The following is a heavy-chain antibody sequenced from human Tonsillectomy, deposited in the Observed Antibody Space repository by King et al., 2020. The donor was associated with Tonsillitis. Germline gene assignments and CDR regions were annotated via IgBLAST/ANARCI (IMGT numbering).Heavy chain of an antibody. CDR1: GFIFSTYA. V-gene: IGHV3-23*04. CDR3: ANVYYWGNCSDGSCHPSVVLCNPPDY. D-gene: IGHD2-15*01. Sequence: VQLVESGGGLVQPGGSLGLSCAASGFIFSTYAMSWVRQAPGKGLEWVSTISGSGSNIYYADSVKGRFTISRDNSRNTLYLQMNSQRAEDTAVYYCANVYYWGNCSDGSCHPSVVLCNPPDYWGQGTLVTVSS. J-gene: IGHJ4*02. CDR2: ISGSGSNI.